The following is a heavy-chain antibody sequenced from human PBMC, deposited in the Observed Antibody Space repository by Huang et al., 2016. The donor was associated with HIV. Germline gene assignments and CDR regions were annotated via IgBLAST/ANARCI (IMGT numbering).Heavy chain of an antibody. D-gene: IGHD3-10*01. J-gene: IGHJ4*02. CDR3: ARLPGSITMIRGVITDPY. V-gene: IGHV4-39*01. CDR2: IYYSGGT. Sequence: QLQLQESGPGLVKPSETLSLTCTVSGGSIRSDNYYWGWLRQPPGKGLAWIGSIYYSGGTYCNPSLKCRVTIIVDTSKNQFSLKMRSVTAADTAVYYCARLPGSITMIRGVITDPYWGQGTLVTVSS. CDR1: GGSIRSDNYY.